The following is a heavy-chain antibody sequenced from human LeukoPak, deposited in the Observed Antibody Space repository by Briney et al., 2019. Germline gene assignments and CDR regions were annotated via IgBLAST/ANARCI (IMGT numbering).Heavy chain of an antibody. J-gene: IGHJ4*02. D-gene: IGHD2-2*01. CDR1: GYSFTRYW. Sequence: GESLKISCKGSGYSFTRYWIGWVRQVPGKGLEWMGIIYPGDSESRYSPSFQGQVTISADKSISTAYLQWDSLKASDTAMYYCARQDCTSTSCYGGCDYWGQGTLVTVSS. V-gene: IGHV5-51*01. CDR3: ARQDCTSTSCYGGCDY. CDR2: IYPGDSES.